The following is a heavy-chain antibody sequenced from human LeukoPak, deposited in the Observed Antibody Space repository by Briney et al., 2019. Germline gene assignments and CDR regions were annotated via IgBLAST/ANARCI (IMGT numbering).Heavy chain of an antibody. D-gene: IGHD3-22*01. CDR3: ARGGYYYDSSPFDI. CDR2: IYYSGST. V-gene: IGHV4-31*03. J-gene: IGHJ3*02. CDR1: GGSISSGGYY. Sequence: PSETLSLTCTVSGGSISSGGYYWSWIRQHPGKGLEWIGYIYYSGSTYYNPSPKSRVTISVDTSKNQFSLKLSSVTAADTAVYYCARGGYYYDSSPFDIWGQGTMVTVSS.